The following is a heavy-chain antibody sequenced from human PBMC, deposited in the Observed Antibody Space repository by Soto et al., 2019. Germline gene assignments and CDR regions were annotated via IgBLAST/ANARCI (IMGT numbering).Heavy chain of an antibody. D-gene: IGHD3-3*01. CDR3: ARSLAVRVDDDLWSGSLVGP. V-gene: IGHV4-61*01. J-gene: IGHJ5*02. Sequence: SETLSLTCTVSGGSVSSGSYYWRWIRQPPGKGLEWLGYIYYSGSTNYNPSLKSRVTISVDTSKNQFSLKLSSVTAADTAVYYCARSLAVRVDDDLWSGSLVGPWGEGTLVTVCS. CDR1: GGSVSSGSYY. CDR2: IYYSGST.